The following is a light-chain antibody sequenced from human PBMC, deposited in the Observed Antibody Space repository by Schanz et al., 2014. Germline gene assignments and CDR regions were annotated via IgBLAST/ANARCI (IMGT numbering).Light chain of an antibody. CDR1: SSDVGGYDF. Sequence: QSALTQPPSASGSPGQSVTISCTGTSSDVGGYDFVSWYQQYPGKAPKLMIYDVNIRPSGISNRFSGSKSGNTASLTISGLQAEDEAEYYCSSYRSTNTLVVFGGGTKLTVL. CDR3: SSYRSTNTLVV. CDR2: DVN. V-gene: IGLV2-14*01. J-gene: IGLJ2*01.